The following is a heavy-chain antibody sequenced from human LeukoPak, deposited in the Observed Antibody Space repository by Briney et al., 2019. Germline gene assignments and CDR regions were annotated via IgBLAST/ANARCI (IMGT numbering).Heavy chain of an antibody. CDR1: GGSISSYY. J-gene: IGHJ6*03. D-gene: IGHD6-6*01. V-gene: IGHV4-4*07. CDR2: IYTSGST. CDR3: ARDTEQLVSYYYYYYMDV. Sequence: SETLSLTCTVSGGSISSYYWSWIRQPAGKGLEWIGRIYTSGSTNYNPSLKSRVTMSVDTSKNQFSLKLSYVTAADTAVYYCARDTEQLVSYYYYYYMDVWGKGTTVTVSS.